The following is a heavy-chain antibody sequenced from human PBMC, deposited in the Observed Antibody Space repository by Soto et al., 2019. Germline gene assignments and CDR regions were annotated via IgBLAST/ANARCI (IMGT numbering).Heavy chain of an antibody. D-gene: IGHD4-17*01. Sequence: EVQLVETGGGLIKPGGSLRLSCAASGFTVSSNYMSWVRQAPGKGLEWVSVIYSGGSTYYADSVKGRFTISRDNSKNTLYLQMNSLRAEDTAVYYCARVMPPPYGDLDYWGQGSLVTVSS. CDR1: GFTVSSNY. V-gene: IGHV3-53*02. CDR3: ARVMPPPYGDLDY. CDR2: IYSGGST. J-gene: IGHJ4*02.